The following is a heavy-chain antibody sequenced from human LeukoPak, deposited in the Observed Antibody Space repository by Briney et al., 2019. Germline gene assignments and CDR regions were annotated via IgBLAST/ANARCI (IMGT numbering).Heavy chain of an antibody. J-gene: IGHJ4*02. CDR1: GFTFGDYA. D-gene: IGHD3-22*01. CDR2: IRSKANGGTT. Sequence: GGSLRLSCAASGFTFGDYAMSWVRQAPGKGLEWVGFIRSKANGGTTEYAASVKGRFSISRDGSKSIAYLQMNSLKTEDTAVYYCTREAHYYESSGAVDSWGQGTLVTVSS. V-gene: IGHV3-49*04. CDR3: TREAHYYESSGAVDS.